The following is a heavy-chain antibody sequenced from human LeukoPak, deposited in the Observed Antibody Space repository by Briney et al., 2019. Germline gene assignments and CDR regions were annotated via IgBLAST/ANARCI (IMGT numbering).Heavy chain of an antibody. CDR2: ISSNGGST. V-gene: IGHV3-64*01. Sequence: PGGSLRLSCAASGFTFSDYGMHWVRQAPGKGLEYVSTISSNGGSTYYANPVKGRFTVSRDNSKNTLYLQMGSLRAEDMAVYYCARDSSSRPFDYWGQGTLVTVSS. J-gene: IGHJ4*02. D-gene: IGHD6-19*01. CDR3: ARDSSSRPFDY. CDR1: GFTFSDYG.